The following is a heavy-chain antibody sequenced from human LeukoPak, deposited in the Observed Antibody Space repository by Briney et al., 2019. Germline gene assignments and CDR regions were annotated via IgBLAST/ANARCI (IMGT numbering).Heavy chain of an antibody. D-gene: IGHD4-17*01. CDR3: ATLSYPGGHDYGDYLPHYFDY. Sequence: ASVKVSCKASGYTFTGYYMHWVRQAPGQGLEWMGWINPNSGGTNYAQKFQGRVTMTEDTSTDTAYMELSSLRSEDTAVYYCATLSYPGGHDYGDYLPHYFDYWGQGTLVTVSS. V-gene: IGHV1-2*02. CDR1: GYTFTGYY. CDR2: INPNSGGT. J-gene: IGHJ4*02.